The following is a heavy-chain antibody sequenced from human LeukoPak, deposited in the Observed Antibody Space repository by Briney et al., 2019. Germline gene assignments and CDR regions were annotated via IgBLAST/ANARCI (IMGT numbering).Heavy chain of an antibody. CDR3: ARAYSSSPKAAGYYMDV. D-gene: IGHD6-13*01. J-gene: IGHJ6*03. Sequence: ASVKVSCKASGYTFTGYYMHWVRQAPGQGLEWMGRINPNSGGTNYAQKFQGRVTMTRDTSISTAYMELSRLRSDDTALYYCARAYSSSPKAAGYYMDVWARGPRSPSP. CDR2: INPNSGGT. CDR1: GYTFTGYY. V-gene: IGHV1-2*06.